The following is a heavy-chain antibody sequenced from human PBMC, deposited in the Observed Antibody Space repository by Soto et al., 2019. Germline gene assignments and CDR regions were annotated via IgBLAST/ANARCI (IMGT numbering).Heavy chain of an antibody. D-gene: IGHD3-10*01. V-gene: IGHV4-31*03. CDR3: ARERGNIGAAGNYSYSGMDA. J-gene: IGHJ6*02. Sequence: QVQLQASGPGLVKPSQTLSLTCTVSGGSISSGGYYWSWIRQPPGTGLEWIGYSYYSGSPYYNLSHKSRVTISVDTSKNHFSLTLSYVPAADPAVYYCARERGNIGAAGNYSYSGMDAGGQGTTGTVSS. CDR1: GGSISSGGYY. CDR2: SYYSGSP.